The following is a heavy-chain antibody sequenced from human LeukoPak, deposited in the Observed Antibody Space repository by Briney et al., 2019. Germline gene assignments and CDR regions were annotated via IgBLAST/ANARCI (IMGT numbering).Heavy chain of an antibody. V-gene: IGHV5-51*01. Sequence: GESLKISCNGSGYSFTSYWIGWVRQMPGKGLEWMGIIYPGDPDTRYSPSFQGQGTISADKSISTAYLQWSSLKASDTAMYYCASSYCSSTSCYWNAFDIWGQGTMVTVSS. CDR2: IYPGDPDT. CDR3: ASSYCSSTSCYWNAFDI. J-gene: IGHJ3*02. D-gene: IGHD2-2*01. CDR1: GYSFTSYW.